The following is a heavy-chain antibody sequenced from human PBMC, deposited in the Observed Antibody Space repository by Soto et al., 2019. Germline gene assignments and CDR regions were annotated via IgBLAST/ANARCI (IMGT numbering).Heavy chain of an antibody. V-gene: IGHV1-46*01. CDR1: GYTFTSYY. CDR2: INPSGGST. Sequence: ASVKVSCKASGYTFTSYYMHWVRQAPGQGLEWMGIINPSGGSTSYAQKLQGRVTMTTDTSTNIAYLELRSLRSDDTAMYYCARDPEATTIDYWGQGTLVTVSS. CDR3: ARDPEATTIDY. D-gene: IGHD5-12*01. J-gene: IGHJ4*02.